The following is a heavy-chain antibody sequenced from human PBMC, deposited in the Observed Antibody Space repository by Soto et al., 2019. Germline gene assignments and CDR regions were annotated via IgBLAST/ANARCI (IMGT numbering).Heavy chain of an antibody. D-gene: IGHD1-1*01. CDR2: IWHDGMNK. J-gene: IGHJ4*02. CDR3: ARDRVSDDPIDY. CDR1: GFTFSSYG. V-gene: IGHV3-33*01. Sequence: QVQLVESGGGVVQPERSLTLSCAASGFTFSSYGMHWVRQAPGKGLEWVAVIWHDGMNKYYADSVRGRFTISRDNSKNTLYLQMNSLRAEDTAVYYCARDRVSDDPIDYWGQGPLVTVSS.